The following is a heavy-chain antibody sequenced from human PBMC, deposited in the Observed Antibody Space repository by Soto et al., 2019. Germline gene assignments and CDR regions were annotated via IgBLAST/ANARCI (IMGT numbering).Heavy chain of an antibody. Sequence: ETLSLTCAVYGGSFSGYYWSWIRQPPGKGLEWIGEINHSGSTNYNPSLKSRVTISVDTSKNQFPLKLSSVTAADTAVYYCARAGIAARPSDYWGQGTLVTVSS. CDR2: INHSGST. CDR1: GGSFSGYY. CDR3: ARAGIAARPSDY. J-gene: IGHJ4*02. D-gene: IGHD6-6*01. V-gene: IGHV4-34*01.